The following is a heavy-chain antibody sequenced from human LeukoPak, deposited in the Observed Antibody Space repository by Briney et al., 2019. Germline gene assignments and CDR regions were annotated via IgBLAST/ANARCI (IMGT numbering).Heavy chain of an antibody. CDR2: IKKDGSET. CDR3: AVYNSETYSHDY. CDR1: GFTFSSYW. Sequence: GGSLRLSCAASGFTFSSYWMSWVRRGPGKGLEWVANIKKDGSETYYVDSVKGRFIISRDNAKNSLYLQMNSLRAEDTAVYYCAVYNSETYSHDYWGQGTLLTVSS. D-gene: IGHD3-10*01. V-gene: IGHV3-7*01. J-gene: IGHJ4*02.